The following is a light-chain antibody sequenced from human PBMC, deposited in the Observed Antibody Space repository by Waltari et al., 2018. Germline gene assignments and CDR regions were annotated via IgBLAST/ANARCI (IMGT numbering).Light chain of an antibody. Sequence: ERVMTQSPATLSVSAGEKVTLSCRASQSVLNHVAWFQQKPGQPPRLLIYDASTRATGGPARCSGRGSGTEFTLTISSLQSEDCAVYYCQQYDVWWTFGQGTKVEIK. V-gene: IGKV3-15*01. CDR1: QSVLNH. CDR3: QQYDVWWT. CDR2: DAS. J-gene: IGKJ1*01.